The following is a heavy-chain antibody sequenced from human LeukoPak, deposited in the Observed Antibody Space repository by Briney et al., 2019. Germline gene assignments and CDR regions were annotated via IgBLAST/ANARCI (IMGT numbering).Heavy chain of an antibody. J-gene: IGHJ5*02. D-gene: IGHD2-15*01. V-gene: IGHV4-59*01. CDR3: ARELLTPHFVP. CDR2: IYYSGST. Sequence: PSETLSLTCTVSGGSISSYYWSWIRQPPGKGLEWIGYIYYSGSTNYNPSLKSRVTISVDTSMNQFSLKLSSVTAADTAVYYCARELLTPHFVPWGQGSLVTVSS. CDR1: GGSISSYY.